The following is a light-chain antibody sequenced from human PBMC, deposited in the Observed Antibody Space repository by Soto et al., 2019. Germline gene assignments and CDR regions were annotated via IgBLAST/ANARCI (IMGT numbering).Light chain of an antibody. CDR3: CSYSSNNTLV. J-gene: IGLJ1*01. V-gene: IGLV2-14*03. Sequence: QSALTQPASVSGSPGQSITVSCTGTSSDVGDYDYVSWYQQHPGKAPKLIIYDVSDRPSGVSDRFSGSKFGITASLTISGLQAEDEADYYCCSYSSNNTLVFGSGTKVTVL. CDR1: SSDVGDYDY. CDR2: DVS.